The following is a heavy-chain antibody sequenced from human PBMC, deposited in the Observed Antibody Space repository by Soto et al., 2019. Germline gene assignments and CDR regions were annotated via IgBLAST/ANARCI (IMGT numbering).Heavy chain of an antibody. V-gene: IGHV3-23*01. CDR3: AKDTRYADYVRWFDS. Sequence: GGSLRLSCTASGFTFSSYAMTWVRQAPGRGLEGVSGITASGGRTFYADSVKGRFTISRDKSRSTLYLQMNSLRAEDTAVYYCAKDTRYADYVRWFDSWGPGTLVNVSS. CDR2: ITASGGRT. D-gene: IGHD4-17*01. CDR1: GFTFSSYA. J-gene: IGHJ5*01.